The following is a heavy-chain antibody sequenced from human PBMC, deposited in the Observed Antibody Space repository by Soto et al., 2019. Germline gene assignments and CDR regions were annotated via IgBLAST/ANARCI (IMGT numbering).Heavy chain of an antibody. CDR2: ISGGGDNT. V-gene: IGHV3-23*01. D-gene: IGHD6-13*01. CDR1: GFTCSSYA. J-gene: IGHJ4*02. Sequence: LXLSCAASGFTCSSYAMSWVRQAPGKGLEWVSTISGGGDNTYYADSVKGRFTISRDNSKNTLFLQMNSLRGEDTAIYYCAKGEAVAGTEFDYWGQGALVTVYS. CDR3: AKGEAVAGTEFDY.